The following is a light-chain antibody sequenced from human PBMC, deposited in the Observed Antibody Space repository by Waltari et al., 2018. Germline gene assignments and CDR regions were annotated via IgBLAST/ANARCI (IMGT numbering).Light chain of an antibody. Sequence: DIVMTQSPDFLAVSLGERATIHCKSRQSVLYSSNNKNYLSWYQQKPGQPPKWLIYWASTRESGVPDRFTGGGSETDFTLTISSLHAEAVAVYYCYPHYITPFTFGPGTKVDIK. J-gene: IGKJ3*01. V-gene: IGKV4-1*01. CDR1: QSVLYSSNNKNY. CDR3: YPHYITPFT. CDR2: WAS.